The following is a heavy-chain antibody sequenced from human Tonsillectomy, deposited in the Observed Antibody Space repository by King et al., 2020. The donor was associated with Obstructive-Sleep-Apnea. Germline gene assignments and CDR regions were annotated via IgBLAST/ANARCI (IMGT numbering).Heavy chain of an antibody. CDR3: AKDRKGARGYFDY. J-gene: IGHJ4*02. D-gene: IGHD1-14*01. Sequence: QLVPSGGGLVQPGGSLRLSCAASGFTFSSYAMSWVRQAPGGGLEGVSAIRGSGGSTYYADSGKGRFTISRDNSKNPLYLQMNSLRAEDTAVYYCAKDRKGARGYFDYWGQGTLVTVSS. V-gene: IGHV3-23*04. CDR2: IRGSGGST. CDR1: GFTFSSYA.